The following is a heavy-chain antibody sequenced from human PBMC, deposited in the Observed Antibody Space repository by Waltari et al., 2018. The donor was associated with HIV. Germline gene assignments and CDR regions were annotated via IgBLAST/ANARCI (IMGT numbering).Heavy chain of an antibody. CDR3: ARDSGGSGWYEVDY. CDR2: ISYDGSNK. D-gene: IGHD6-19*01. V-gene: IGHV3-30*04. Sequence: QVQLVESGGGVVQPGRSLRLSCAASGFTFSSYAMHWVRQAPGKGLEWVAVISYDGSNKYYADSVKGRFTISRDNSKNTLYLQMNSLRAEDTAVYYCARDSGGSGWYEVDYWGQGTLVTVSS. CDR1: GFTFSSYA. J-gene: IGHJ4*02.